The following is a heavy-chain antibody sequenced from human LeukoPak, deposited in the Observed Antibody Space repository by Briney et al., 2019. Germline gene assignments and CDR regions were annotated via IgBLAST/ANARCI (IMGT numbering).Heavy chain of an antibody. D-gene: IGHD2-2*01. V-gene: IGHV1-24*01. CDR2: FDPEDGET. CDR3: AVEPAAVDAFDI. J-gene: IGHJ3*02. Sequence: ASVKVSCKVSGYTLTELSMHWVRQAPGKGLEWMGGFDPEDGETIYAQKFQGRVTMTEDTSTDTAYMELSSLRSEDTAVYYCAVEPAAVDAFDIWGQGTMVTVSS. CDR1: GYTLTELS.